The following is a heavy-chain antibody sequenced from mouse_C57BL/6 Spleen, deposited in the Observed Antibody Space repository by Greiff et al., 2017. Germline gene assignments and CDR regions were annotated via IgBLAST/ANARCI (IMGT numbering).Heavy chain of an antibody. CDR1: GYTFTSYG. J-gene: IGHJ2*01. V-gene: IGHV1-81*01. Sequence: VQLLESGAELARPGASVKLSCKASGYTFTSYGISWVKQRPGQGLEWIGEIYPSSGNTYYNEKFKGKATLTADKSSSTAYMELRSLTSEDSAVYFGARETGTFFEYWGQGTTLTVSS. CDR2: IYPSSGNT. D-gene: IGHD4-1*01. CDR3: ARETGTFFEY.